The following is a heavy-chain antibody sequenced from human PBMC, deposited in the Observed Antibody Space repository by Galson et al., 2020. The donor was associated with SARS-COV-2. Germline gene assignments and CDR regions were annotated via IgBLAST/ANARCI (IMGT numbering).Heavy chain of an antibody. J-gene: IGHJ6*02. D-gene: IGHD3-10*01. CDR2: IYSGGST. V-gene: IGHV3-53*01. Sequence: GGSLRLSCAASGFTVSSNYMSWVRQAPGKGLEWVSVIYSGGSTYYADSVKGRFTISRDNSKNTLYLKMNSLRAEDTAVYYCARDTIRYGMDVWGQGTTVTVSS. CDR3: ARDTIRYGMDV. CDR1: GFTVSSNY.